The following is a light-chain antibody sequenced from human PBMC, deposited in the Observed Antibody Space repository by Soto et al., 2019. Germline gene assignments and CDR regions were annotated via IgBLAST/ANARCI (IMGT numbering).Light chain of an antibody. CDR3: QQYVVGSTLT. CDR2: DAS. V-gene: IGKV3-20*01. CDR1: QSVSTY. Sequence: ETVLTQSPGTLSLSPGDSATPCCRASQSVSTYLAWYQQQPAQAPRIIISDASIRAAGIPDRFSGSGAGTDFTPIISRLEPEDFAVYYCQQYVVGSTLTFGRGTRLEIK. J-gene: IGKJ5*01.